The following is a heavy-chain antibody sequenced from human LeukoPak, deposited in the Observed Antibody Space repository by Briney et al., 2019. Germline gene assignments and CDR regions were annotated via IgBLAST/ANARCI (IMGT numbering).Heavy chain of an antibody. CDR2: IWYDGSNK. CDR1: GFTFNRYG. J-gene: IGHJ4*02. D-gene: IGHD4-17*01. V-gene: IGHV3-33*01. CDR3: ARARTTRGFDY. Sequence: GRSLRLSCAASGFTFNRYGIYWVRQAPGKGMEWVAFIWYDGSNKYYADSVKSRFTISRDNSKNTLYLQMNSLRAEDTAVYYCARARTTRGFDYWGQGTLVAVSS.